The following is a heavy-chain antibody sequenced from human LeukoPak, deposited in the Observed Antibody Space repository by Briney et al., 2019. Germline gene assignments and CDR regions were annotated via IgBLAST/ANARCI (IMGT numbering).Heavy chain of an antibody. CDR3: ARGGRITDY. CDR1: GFTFSRYW. CDR2: IKQDGSEK. J-gene: IGHJ4*01. Sequence: GGSLRLSCAASGFTFSRYWMSWVRQAPGKGLEWVANIKQDGSEKYYVDSVKGRFTISRDNAKNSLYLQMNSLRAEDTALYYCARGGRITDYWGQVPWSPSPQ. D-gene: IGHD3-16*01. V-gene: IGHV3-7*03.